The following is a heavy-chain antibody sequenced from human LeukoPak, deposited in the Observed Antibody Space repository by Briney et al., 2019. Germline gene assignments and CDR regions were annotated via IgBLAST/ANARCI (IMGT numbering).Heavy chain of an antibody. J-gene: IGHJ4*02. D-gene: IGHD6-19*01. CDR2: ISWNSGSI. CDR1: GFIFNNYA. CDR3: AKDNRRHYTSGPNPDSLH. Sequence: PGRSLRLSCAGSGFIFNNYAMHWVRQPPGKSLEWVSDISWNSGSIDYADSVKGRFTISRDNAKNSLYLQMNSLRVEDTAFYYCAKDNRRHYTSGPNPDSLHWGQGALVTVSS. V-gene: IGHV3-9*01.